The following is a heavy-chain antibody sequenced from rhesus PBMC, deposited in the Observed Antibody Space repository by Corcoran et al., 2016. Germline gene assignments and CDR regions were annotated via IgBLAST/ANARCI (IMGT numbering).Heavy chain of an antibody. V-gene: IGHV4-173*01. CDR2: LSGSGGTT. Sequence: QLQLQESGPGLVKPLETLSLTCVVSGGSISNTYWNWIRQPPGKGLEWIARLSGSGGTTDYNPPRKSQVTISRDMAKNQFALKVNSVTAADTAVYYCARSGWTSWDNRFDVWGAGVLATVSS. CDR1: GGSISNTY. CDR3: ARSGWTSWDNRFDV. J-gene: IGHJ5-1*01. D-gene: IGHD2-39*02.